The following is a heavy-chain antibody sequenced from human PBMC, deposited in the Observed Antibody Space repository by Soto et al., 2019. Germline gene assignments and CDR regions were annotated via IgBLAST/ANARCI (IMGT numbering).Heavy chain of an antibody. J-gene: IGHJ5*02. D-gene: IGHD1-26*01. CDR3: ARSALIVGAARFDP. CDR2: ISAYNGNT. V-gene: IGHV1-18*04. CDR1: GYTFTSYG. Sequence: QVQLVQSGAEVKKPGASVKVSGKASGYTFTSYGISWVRQAPGQGLEWMGWISAYNGNTNYAQKLQGRATMTTDTSTSTAYMELRSVRSDDTAVYYCARSALIVGAARFDPWGQGTLVTVSS.